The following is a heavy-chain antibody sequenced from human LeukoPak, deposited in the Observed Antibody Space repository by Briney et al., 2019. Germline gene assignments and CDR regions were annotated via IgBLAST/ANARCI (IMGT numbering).Heavy chain of an antibody. CDR2: IYPRDGST. CDR1: GYTFTSNY. CDR3: ARAAGDSYGYRYYFDY. J-gene: IGHJ4*02. D-gene: IGHD5-18*01. Sequence: ASVKVSCKASGYTFTSNYIHWVRQAPGQGLEWMGMIYPRDGSTSYAQKFQGRVTVTRDTSTSTVRMELSGLRSEDTAVYFCARAAGDSYGYRYYFDYWGQGTLVTVSS. V-gene: IGHV1-46*01.